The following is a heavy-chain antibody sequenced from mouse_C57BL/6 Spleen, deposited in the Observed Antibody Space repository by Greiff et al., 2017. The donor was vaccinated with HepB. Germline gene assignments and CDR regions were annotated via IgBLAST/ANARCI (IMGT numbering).Heavy chain of an antibody. Sequence: LVESGAELVRPGASVTLSCKASGYTFTDYEMHWVKQTPVHGLEWIGAIDPETGGTAYNQKFKGKAILTADKSSSTADMERRSLTSEDSAVYYCTSLNCGIGYWGQDTTLTVSS. D-gene: IGHD1-1*01. CDR1: GYTFTDYE. CDR3: TSLNCGIGY. J-gene: IGHJ2*01. V-gene: IGHV1-15*01. CDR2: IDPETGGT.